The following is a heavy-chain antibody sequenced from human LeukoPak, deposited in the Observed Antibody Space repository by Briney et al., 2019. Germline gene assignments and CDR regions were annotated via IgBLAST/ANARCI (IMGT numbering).Heavy chain of an antibody. D-gene: IGHD6-13*01. CDR2: ISYDGSNK. CDR3: AKLVIAAAGDFDY. CDR1: GFTFSSYG. V-gene: IGHV3-30*18. J-gene: IGHJ4*02. Sequence: GGSLRLSCAASGFTFSSYGIHWVRQAPGKGLEWVAVISYDGSNKYYADSVKGRFTISRDNSKNTLYLQMNSLRAEDTAVYYCAKLVIAAAGDFDYWGQGTLVTVSS.